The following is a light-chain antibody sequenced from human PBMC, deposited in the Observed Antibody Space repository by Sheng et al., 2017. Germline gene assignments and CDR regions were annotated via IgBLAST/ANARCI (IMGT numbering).Light chain of an antibody. V-gene: IGKV1-5*03. J-gene: IGKJ4*01. CDR1: QSISSW. CDR3: QQYKTYPFT. Sequence: DIQMTQSPSTLSASVGDRVTITCRASQSISSWLAWYQQKPGKAPKFLIYKASNLESGVSSRFSGSGSGTEFTLTISSLQPDDFATYYCQQYKTYPFTFGGGTKVEIK. CDR2: KAS.